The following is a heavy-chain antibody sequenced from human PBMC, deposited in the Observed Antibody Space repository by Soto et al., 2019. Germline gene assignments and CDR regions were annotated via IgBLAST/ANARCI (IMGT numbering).Heavy chain of an antibody. V-gene: IGHV1-69*13. D-gene: IGHD5-12*01. CDR2: IIPIFGTA. Sequence: SVKVSCKASGGTFSRYAISGVRQAPAQGLEWMGGIIPIFGTANYAQKFQGRVTITADESTSTAYMELSSLRSEDTAVYYCARLDVRVDGYNYEAGIIPPTSDYGMDVWGQGTTVTVSS. CDR1: GGTFSRYA. J-gene: IGHJ6*02. CDR3: ARLDVRVDGYNYEAGIIPPTSDYGMDV.